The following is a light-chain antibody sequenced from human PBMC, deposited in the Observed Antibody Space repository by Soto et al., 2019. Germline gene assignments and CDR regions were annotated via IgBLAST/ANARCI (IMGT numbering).Light chain of an antibody. V-gene: IGKV1-5*03. Sequence: DIQMTQSPSTLSASVGDRVTITCRASQSISSWLAWYQQKPGKAPKLLIYKASSLESGVPSRFSGSGSGTEFTLTISSLQPDDFATYYCQQFNMYSWTFGQGTKVEI. CDR1: QSISSW. CDR3: QQFNMYSWT. CDR2: KAS. J-gene: IGKJ1*01.